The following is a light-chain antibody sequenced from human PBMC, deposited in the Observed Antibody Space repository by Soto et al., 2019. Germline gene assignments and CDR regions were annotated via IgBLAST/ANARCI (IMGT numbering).Light chain of an antibody. CDR2: DSS. V-gene: IGKV1-33*01. CDR3: QQYDNLPYT. CDR1: QDISNY. J-gene: IGKJ2*01. Sequence: DIQMTQSPSSLSASVGDRVTITCQASQDISNYLNWYQQKPGKAPKLLIYDSSNLETGVPSRFSGSGSGTDFTFTISSLQPEHIATYYCQQYDNLPYTFGHGTKLEIK.